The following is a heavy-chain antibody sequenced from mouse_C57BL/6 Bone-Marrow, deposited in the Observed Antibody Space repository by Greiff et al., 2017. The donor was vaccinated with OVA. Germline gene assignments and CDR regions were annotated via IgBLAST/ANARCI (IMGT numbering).Heavy chain of an antibody. D-gene: IGHD2-1*01. V-gene: IGHV1-54*01. J-gene: IGHJ4*01. CDR3: ARFFYGHYYAMDY. CDR2: INPGSGGT. CDR1: GYAFTNYL. Sequence: VQLQQSGAELVRPGTSVKVSCKASGYAFTNYLLEWVKQRPGQGLEWIGVINPGSGGTNYNEKFKGKATLTADKSSSTAYMQLSSLTSEDSAVYFCARFFYGHYYAMDYWGQGTSVTVSS.